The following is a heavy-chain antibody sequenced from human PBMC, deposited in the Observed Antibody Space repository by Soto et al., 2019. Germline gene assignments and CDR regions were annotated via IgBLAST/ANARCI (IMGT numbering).Heavy chain of an antibody. D-gene: IGHD6-19*01. CDR3: ARRYGWLYFDY. V-gene: IGHV4-30-2*03. CDR2: IYHSGST. J-gene: IGHJ4*02. CDR1: GGSISSGGYS. Sequence: PSETLSLTFAVSGGSISSGGYSWSWIRQPPGKGLEWIGYIYHSGSTYYNPSLKSRVTISVDTSKNQFSLRLISVTAADTALYYCARRYGWLYFDYWGQGSLVTVSS.